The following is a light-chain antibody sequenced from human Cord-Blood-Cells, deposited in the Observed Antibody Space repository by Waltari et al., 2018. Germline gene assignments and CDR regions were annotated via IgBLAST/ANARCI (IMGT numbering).Light chain of an antibody. Sequence: SYVLTQPPSGSVAPGKTARNTCGGNNIRSKSVHWYQQKPGQAPVLVFYDDSDRPSGIPERFSGSNSGNTATLTISRVEAGDEADYYCQVWDSSSDHWVFGGGTKLTVL. J-gene: IGLJ3*02. CDR2: DDS. V-gene: IGLV3-21*03. CDR1: NIRSKS. CDR3: QVWDSSSDHWV.